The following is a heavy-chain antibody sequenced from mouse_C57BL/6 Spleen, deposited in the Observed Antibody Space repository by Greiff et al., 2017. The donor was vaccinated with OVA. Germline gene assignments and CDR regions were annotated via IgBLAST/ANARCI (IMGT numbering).Heavy chain of an antibody. V-gene: IGHV1-64*01. Sequence: QVQLQQSGAELVKPGASVKLSCKASGYTFTSYWMHWVKQRPGQGLEWIGMIHPNSGSTNYNEKFKSKATLTVDKSSSTAYMQLSSLTSEDSAVYYCARAGMVTYFDYWGQGTTLTVSS. CDR3: ARAGMVTYFDY. CDR2: IHPNSGST. D-gene: IGHD2-3*01. J-gene: IGHJ2*01. CDR1: GYTFTSYW.